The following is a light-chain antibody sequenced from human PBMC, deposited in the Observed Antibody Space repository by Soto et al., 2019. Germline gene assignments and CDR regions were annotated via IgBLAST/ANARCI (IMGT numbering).Light chain of an antibody. CDR3: LQQSGTSPKT. J-gene: IGKJ1*01. CDR1: QSVSSIY. Sequence: EFVLPQSPGTQSLSPGEMATLSCRASQSVSSIYLAWYQHKRGQAPRLLIYETSNRATGIPDRFSGSGSGTDFTLNITRLEPEDAAVYYCLQQSGTSPKTFGQGNKVDIK. CDR2: ETS. V-gene: IGKV3D-20*02.